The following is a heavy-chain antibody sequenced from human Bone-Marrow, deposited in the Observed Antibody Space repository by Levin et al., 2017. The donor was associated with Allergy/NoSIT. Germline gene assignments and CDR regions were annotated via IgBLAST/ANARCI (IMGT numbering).Heavy chain of an antibody. Sequence: PGGSLRLSCAASGFTFSSYAMHWVRQAPGKGLEWVAVISYDGSNKYYADSVKGRFTISRDNSKNTLYLQMNSLRAEDTAVYYCARDLTYSSNTYWGQGTLVTVSS. CDR2: ISYDGSNK. V-gene: IGHV3-30*04. CDR3: ARDLTYSSNTY. D-gene: IGHD6-13*01. CDR1: GFTFSSYA. J-gene: IGHJ4*02.